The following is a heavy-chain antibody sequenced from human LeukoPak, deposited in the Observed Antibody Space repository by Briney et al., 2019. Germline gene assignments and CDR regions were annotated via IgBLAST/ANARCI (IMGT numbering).Heavy chain of an antibody. CDR2: INTSGTRT. CDR1: GFIFSNYW. J-gene: IGHJ6*03. V-gene: IGHV3-74*01. Sequence: GGSLRLSCAASGFIFSNYWMHWVRQVPGKGLLWVARINTSGTRTIYADSVKGRFTISRDNAKNTVSLQMNSLRAEDTAVYFCAKAEMATTYYYYYYMDVWGKGTTVTISS. CDR3: AKAEMATTYYYYYYMDV. D-gene: IGHD5-24*01.